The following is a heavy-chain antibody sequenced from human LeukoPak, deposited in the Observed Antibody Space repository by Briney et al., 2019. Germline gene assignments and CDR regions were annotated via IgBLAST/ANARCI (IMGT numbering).Heavy chain of an antibody. V-gene: IGHV3-30-3*01. CDR2: ISYDGSNK. J-gene: IGHJ1*01. Sequence: PGGSLRLSCAASGFTFSSYAMHWVRQAPGKGLEWVAVISYDGSNKYYADSVKGRFTISRDNSKNTLYLQMNSLRAEDTAVYYRARDDSSDQTFQHWGQGTLVTVSS. D-gene: IGHD3-22*01. CDR1: GFTFSSYA. CDR3: ARDDSSDQTFQH.